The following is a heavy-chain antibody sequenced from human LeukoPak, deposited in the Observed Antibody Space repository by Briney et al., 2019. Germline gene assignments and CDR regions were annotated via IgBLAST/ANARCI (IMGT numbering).Heavy chain of an antibody. CDR2: IYYRGST. D-gene: IGHD3-22*01. CDR3: ARVDYDSSGYFDY. CDR1: GGSISDYY. J-gene: IGHJ4*02. V-gene: IGHV4-59*01. Sequence: PSETLSLTCTVSGGSISDYYWNWIRQPPGKGLEWIGYIYYRGSTTYNPSLKSRLIMSADTAKNQFSLKVTSVTAADTAVYYCARVDYDSSGYFDYWGQGTPVTVSS.